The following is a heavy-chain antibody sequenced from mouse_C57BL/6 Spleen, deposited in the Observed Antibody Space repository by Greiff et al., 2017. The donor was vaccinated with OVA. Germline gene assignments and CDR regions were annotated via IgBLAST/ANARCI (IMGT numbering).Heavy chain of an antibody. J-gene: IGHJ1*03. CDR3: ARQGGDDWYFDV. V-gene: IGHV5-12*01. CDR1: GFTFSDYY. Sequence: EVKLMESGGGLVQPGGSLKLSCAASGFTFSDYYMYWVRQTPEKRLEWVAYISNGGGSTYYPDTVKGRFTISRDNAKNTLYLQMSRLKSEDTAMYYCARQGGDDWYFDVWGTGTTVTVSS. D-gene: IGHD3-3*01. CDR2: ISNGGGST.